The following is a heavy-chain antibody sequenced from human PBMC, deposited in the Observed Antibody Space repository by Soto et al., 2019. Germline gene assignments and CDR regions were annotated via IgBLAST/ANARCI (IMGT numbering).Heavy chain of an antibody. D-gene: IGHD3-3*01. CDR2: ISYDGTNK. V-gene: IGHV3-30*18. J-gene: IGHJ4*02. CDR1: GFTFSSYG. Sequence: GGSLRLSCAASGFTFSSYGMHWVRQAPGKGLEWVAVISYDGTNKYYADSVKGRFTISRDNSKNTLDLQMNSLRAEDTAVYYCAKDLPLRSYDLGYYFDYWGQGTLVTVSS. CDR3: AKDLPLRSYDLGYYFDY.